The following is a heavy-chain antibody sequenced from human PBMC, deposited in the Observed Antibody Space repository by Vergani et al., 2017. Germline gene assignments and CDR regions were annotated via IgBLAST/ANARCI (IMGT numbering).Heavy chain of an antibody. J-gene: IGHJ6*03. V-gene: IGHV4-34*01. CDR2: INHSGST. D-gene: IGHD2-2*01. CDR3: ARGKVGYCSSTSCRGYYYYYMDF. Sequence: QVQLQQWGAGLLKPSETLSLTCAVYGGSFSGYYWSWIRQPPGKGLEWIGEINHSGSTNYNPSLKSRVTISVDTSKNQFSLKLSSVTAADTAVYYCARGKVGYCSSTSCRGYYYYYMDFWGKGTTVTVSS. CDR1: GGSFSGYY.